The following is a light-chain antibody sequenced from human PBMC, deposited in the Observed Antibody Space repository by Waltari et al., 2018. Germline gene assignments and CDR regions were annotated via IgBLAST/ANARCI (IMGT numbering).Light chain of an antibody. CDR1: SGRIATNY. CDR3: QSYYNRSLV. V-gene: IGLV6-57*02. Sequence: FMLTQPHSVSESPGKTVTISCTASSGRIATNYVHWYQQRPGSAPTTVIYDDRQRPSGVPDRFSGSIDDFSNSASLTISEPQTEDEADYYCQSYYNRSLVFGGGTRLTVL. J-gene: IGLJ2*01. CDR2: DDR.